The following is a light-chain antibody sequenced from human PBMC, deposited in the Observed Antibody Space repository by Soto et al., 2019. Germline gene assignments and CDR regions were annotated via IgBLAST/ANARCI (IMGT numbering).Light chain of an antibody. Sequence: EIVLTQSPGTLSLSPGERATLSCRASQSVSSTYLAWYQQKPGQAPRLLIYGASNRATGIPDRFSGSGSGTDFTLTISRLEPEDFAVYYCQQYGSSPCAFGPGTKVDI. J-gene: IGKJ3*01. V-gene: IGKV3-20*01. CDR2: GAS. CDR3: QQYGSSPCA. CDR1: QSVSSTY.